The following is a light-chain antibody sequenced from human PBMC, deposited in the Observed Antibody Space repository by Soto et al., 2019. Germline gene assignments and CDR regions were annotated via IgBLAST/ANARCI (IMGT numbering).Light chain of an antibody. CDR1: QTISSW. CDR3: QQSYSNPRT. Sequence: DIQMTQSPSTLSGSVGYRVTITCRASQTISSWLAWYQQKQGKAPKILIYTASSLQSGVPSRFSGSGSGTDFTLTISSLQPEDFETYYCQQSYSNPRTFGQGTKVDIK. V-gene: IGKV1-39*01. CDR2: TAS. J-gene: IGKJ1*01.